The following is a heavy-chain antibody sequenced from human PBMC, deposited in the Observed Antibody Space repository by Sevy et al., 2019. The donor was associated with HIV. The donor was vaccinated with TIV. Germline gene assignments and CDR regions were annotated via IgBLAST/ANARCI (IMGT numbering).Heavy chain of an antibody. J-gene: IGHJ3*02. CDR2: ISGSGGST. V-gene: IGHV3-23*01. D-gene: IGHD6-19*01. Sequence: GGSLRLSCAASGFTFSSYAMSWVRQAPGKGLEWVSAISGSGGSTYYADSVKGRFTISRDNSKNTLYLQMNSLRAEDTAVYYCAHRGGRIAVAGTWYAFDIWGQGTMVTVSS. CDR1: GFTFSSYA. CDR3: AHRGGRIAVAGTWYAFDI.